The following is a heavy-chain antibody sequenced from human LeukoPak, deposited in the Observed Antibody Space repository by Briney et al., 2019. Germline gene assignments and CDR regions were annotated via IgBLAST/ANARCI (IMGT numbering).Heavy chain of an antibody. Sequence: GGSLRLSCAASGFTFRSYSMNWVRQAPGKGLEWVSSISTSRSYIYYADSVKGRFTISRDNAKNSLYLQMNSLRAEDTAVYYCAINSGYDLVYYWGQGTLVTVSS. D-gene: IGHD5-12*01. J-gene: IGHJ4*02. CDR3: AINSGYDLVYY. CDR1: GFTFRSYS. V-gene: IGHV3-21*03. CDR2: ISTSRSYI.